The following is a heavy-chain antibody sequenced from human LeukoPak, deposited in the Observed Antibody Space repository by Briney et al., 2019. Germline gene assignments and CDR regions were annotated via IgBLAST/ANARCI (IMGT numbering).Heavy chain of an antibody. J-gene: IGHJ3*02. Sequence: GRSLRLSCAASGFTFSSYAMHWVRQVPGKGLEWAAVISSYGNTKYYADSVKGRFTISRDNSNNTLYLQMNSLRADDTAIYYCARRRIVGSTDDAFDIWGQGTMVTLSS. CDR2: ISSYGNTK. V-gene: IGHV3-30-3*01. D-gene: IGHD1-26*01. CDR1: GFTFSSYA. CDR3: ARRRIVGSTDDAFDI.